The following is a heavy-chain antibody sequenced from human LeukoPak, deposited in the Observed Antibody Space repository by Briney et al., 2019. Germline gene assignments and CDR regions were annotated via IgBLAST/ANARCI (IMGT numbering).Heavy chain of an antibody. CDR2: IYHSGST. Sequence: SSETLSLTCTVSGGSISSGGYYWSRIRRPPGKGLEWIVYIYHSGSTYYNPSLKSRVTISVDRSKNQFSLKLSSVTAADTAVYYCARAPPVVPAAIPWFDPWGQGTLVTVSS. CDR3: ARAPPVVPAAIPWFDP. CDR1: GGSISSGGYY. V-gene: IGHV4-30-2*01. J-gene: IGHJ5*02. D-gene: IGHD2-2*01.